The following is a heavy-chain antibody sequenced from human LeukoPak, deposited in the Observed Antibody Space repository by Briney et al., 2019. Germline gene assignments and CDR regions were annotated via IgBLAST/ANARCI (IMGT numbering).Heavy chain of an antibody. CDR2: ISGSGGST. J-gene: IGHJ4*02. CDR3: AKADGDYDPFDY. Sequence: GGSLRLSSAASGFTFNTYNMNWVRQAPGKGLEWVSAISGSGGSTYYADSVKGRFTISRDSSKNTLYLQMNSLRAEDTAVYYCAKADGDYDPFDYWGQGTLVTVSS. CDR1: GFTFNTYN. V-gene: IGHV3-23*01. D-gene: IGHD4-17*01.